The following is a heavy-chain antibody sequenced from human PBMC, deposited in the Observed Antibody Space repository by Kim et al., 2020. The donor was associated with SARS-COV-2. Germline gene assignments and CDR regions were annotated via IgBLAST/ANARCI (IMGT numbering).Heavy chain of an antibody. V-gene: IGHV3-9*01. CDR3: TSDYIFYSDTVGV. CDR1: GFSFRNNA. J-gene: IGHJ4*02. D-gene: IGHD2-8*02. CDR2: INANGDRK. Sequence: GGSLRLSCVVSGFSFRNNAMFWIRQIPGKGLEWVSGINANGDRKVYVESVKGRFTISRDNARNTLYLEMNSLRPDDTAVYYCTSDYIFYSDTVGVWGQGTLVTVSS.